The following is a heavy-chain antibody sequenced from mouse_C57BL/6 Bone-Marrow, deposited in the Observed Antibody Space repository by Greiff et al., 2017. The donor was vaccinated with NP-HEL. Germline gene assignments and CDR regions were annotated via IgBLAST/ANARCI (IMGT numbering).Heavy chain of an antibody. J-gene: IGHJ3*01. CDR2: IDPENGDT. Sequence: VQLQQSRAELVRPGASVKLSCTASGFNIKDDYMHWVKQRPEQGLEWIGWIDPENGDTEYASKFQGKATITADTSSNTAYLQLSSLTSEDTAVYYCTTEGAWFAYWGQGTLVTVSA. V-gene: IGHV14-4*01. CDR1: GFNIKDDY. CDR3: TTEGAWFAY.